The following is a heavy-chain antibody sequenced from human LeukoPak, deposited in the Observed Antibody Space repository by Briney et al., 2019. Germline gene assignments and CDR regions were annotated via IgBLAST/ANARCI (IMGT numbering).Heavy chain of an antibody. J-gene: IGHJ4*02. CDR1: GFTFSSYA. Sequence: GGSLRLSCAASGFTFSSYAMSWVRQAPGKGLEWVSAISGSGGSTYYADSVKGRFTISKDNAKNSLYLQMNSLRAEDTAVYYCVLWDPFDYWGQGTLVTVSS. D-gene: IGHD2/OR15-2a*01. V-gene: IGHV3-23*01. CDR2: ISGSGGST. CDR3: VLWDPFDY.